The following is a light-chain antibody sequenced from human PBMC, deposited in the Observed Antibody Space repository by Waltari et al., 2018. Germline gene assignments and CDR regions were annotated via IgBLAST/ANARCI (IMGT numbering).Light chain of an antibody. CDR1: NIGGKS. V-gene: IGLV3-21*02. Sequence: SYVLTQPPAVSVAPGQTAKISCAGNNIGGKSVHWHQQKPGQAPVLVVFDDDERPSGIPQRFSGSNSENTATLTITRVEVGDGADYYCQVWDRSSDQPVFGGGT. CDR3: QVWDRSSDQPV. J-gene: IGLJ3*02. CDR2: DDD.